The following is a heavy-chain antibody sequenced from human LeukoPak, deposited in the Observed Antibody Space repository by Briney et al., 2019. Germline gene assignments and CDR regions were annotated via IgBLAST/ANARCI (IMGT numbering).Heavy chain of an antibody. D-gene: IGHD6-6*01. CDR2: IYYSGST. CDR1: GGSISNYY. J-gene: IGHJ4*02. Sequence: PSETLSLTCTVSGGSISNYYWSWVRQPPGKGLEWIGYIYYSGSTNYNPSLRSRVTISVDTSKSQFSLNLRFVTAADTAVYYCARRGSSLDQWGQGTLVTVSS. CDR3: ARRGSSLDQ. V-gene: IGHV4-59*08.